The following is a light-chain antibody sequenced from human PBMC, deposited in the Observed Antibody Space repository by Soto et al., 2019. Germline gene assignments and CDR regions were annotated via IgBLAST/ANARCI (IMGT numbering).Light chain of an antibody. CDR1: QTISTW. Sequence: DIQVSQSPPTLSASVGDRVTITCRASQTISTWMAWYQQKPGKAPKLLVYDASTLQSGVASRFSGSGSGTEFTLIISGLQPDDSATYYCQQYNSYSEAFGQGTKVDI. J-gene: IGKJ1*01. V-gene: IGKV1-5*01. CDR3: QQYNSYSEA. CDR2: DAS.